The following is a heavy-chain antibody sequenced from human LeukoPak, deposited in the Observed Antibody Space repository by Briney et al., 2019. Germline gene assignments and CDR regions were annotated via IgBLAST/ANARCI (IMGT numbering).Heavy chain of an antibody. Sequence: GGSLRLSCAASGFTFSSYSMNWVRQAPGKGLEWVSSISSSSSYIYYADSVKGRFTISRDNAKNSLYLQMNSLRAEDTAVYYCATQGIAAAGTADYFDYWGQGTLVTVSS. CDR3: ATQGIAAAGTADYFDY. J-gene: IGHJ4*02. CDR1: GFTFSSYS. D-gene: IGHD6-13*01. V-gene: IGHV3-21*04. CDR2: ISSSSSYI.